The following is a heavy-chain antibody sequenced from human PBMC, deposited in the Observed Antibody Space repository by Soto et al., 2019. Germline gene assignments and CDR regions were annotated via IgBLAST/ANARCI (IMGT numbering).Heavy chain of an antibody. CDR2: IYYSETT. D-gene: IGHD4-4*01. Sequence: NPSETLSLTCSVSGASISSGGYYWSWIRQLPGKGLEWMGYIYYSETTSYNPSLQTRVTISVDASNNQFSLELTSVTAADTAVYYCARGAYSTHYSWFDPWGQGTLVTVSS. V-gene: IGHV4-31*03. CDR1: GASISSGGYY. J-gene: IGHJ5*02. CDR3: ARGAYSTHYSWFDP.